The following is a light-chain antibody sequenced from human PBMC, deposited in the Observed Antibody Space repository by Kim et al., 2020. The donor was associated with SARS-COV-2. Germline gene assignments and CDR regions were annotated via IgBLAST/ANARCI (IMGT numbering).Light chain of an antibody. Sequence: GQRLTISCSGNRPNLGRTYVNWYHQLPGTAPKLLIYRNNQRPSGVPDRFSGSKSGTSASLAISGLRSEDEAAYYCAACDDSLRGVVFGGGTQLTVL. V-gene: IGLV1-47*01. CDR2: RNN. CDR1: RPNLGRTY. J-gene: IGLJ2*01. CDR3: AACDDSLRGVV.